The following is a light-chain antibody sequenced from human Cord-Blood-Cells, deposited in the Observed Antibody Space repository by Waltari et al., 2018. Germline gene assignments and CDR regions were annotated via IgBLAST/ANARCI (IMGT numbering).Light chain of an antibody. J-gene: IGKJ5*01. CDR1: QSISSY. CDR3: QQGYSTPPIT. Sequence: GSQSISSYLNWYQQKPGKAPKLLIYAASSLQSGVPSRFSGSGSGTDFTLTISSLQPEDFATYYCQQGYSTPPITFGQGTRLEIK. V-gene: IGKV1-39*01. CDR2: AAS.